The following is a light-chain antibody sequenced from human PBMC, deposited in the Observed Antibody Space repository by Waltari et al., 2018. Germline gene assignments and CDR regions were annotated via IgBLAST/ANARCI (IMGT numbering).Light chain of an antibody. V-gene: IGKV1-5*03. CDR2: KSS. CDR1: QSVKNN. J-gene: IGKJ4*01. Sequence: DIQMTQSPSTLSAYVGVRVIITCRASQSVKNNLAWYQQKPGKAPKVLVHKSSRLESGVPSRFSGSGYGTEFTLTISSLQPDDFATYYCQEYDSLPVTFGGGTKVEIK. CDR3: QEYDSLPVT.